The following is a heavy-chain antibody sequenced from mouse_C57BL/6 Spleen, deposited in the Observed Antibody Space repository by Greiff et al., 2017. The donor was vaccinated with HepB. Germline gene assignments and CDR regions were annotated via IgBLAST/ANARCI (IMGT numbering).Heavy chain of an antibody. CDR2: ISSGSSTI. V-gene: IGHV5-17*01. CDR3: ARLTTVVARMDY. D-gene: IGHD1-1*01. J-gene: IGHJ4*01. CDR1: GFTFSDYG. Sequence: EVHLVESGGGLVKPGGSLKLSCAASGFTFSDYGMHWVRQAPEKGLEWVAYISSGSSTIYYADTVKGRFTISRDNAKNTLFLQMTSLRSEDTAMYYCARLTTVVARMDYWGQGTSVTVSS.